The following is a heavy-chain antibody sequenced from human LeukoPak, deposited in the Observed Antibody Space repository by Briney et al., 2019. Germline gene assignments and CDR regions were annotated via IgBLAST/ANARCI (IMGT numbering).Heavy chain of an antibody. J-gene: IGHJ4*02. Sequence: PGRSLRLSCAASGFTFSSYAMHWVRLSPGKGLEWVSSITGSGPYMLYADSVKHRFTISRDNTKNLLYLEMNSLRAEDTAMYFCVRDVGAVRGEVYFDYWGQGTLVTVSS. V-gene: IGHV3-21*06. CDR2: ITGSGPYM. CDR3: VRDVGAVRGEVYFDY. D-gene: IGHD3-10*01. CDR1: GFTFSSYA.